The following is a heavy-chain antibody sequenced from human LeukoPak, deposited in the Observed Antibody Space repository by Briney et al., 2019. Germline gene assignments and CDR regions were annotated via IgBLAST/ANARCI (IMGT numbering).Heavy chain of an antibody. CDR1: GFTFSSYS. V-gene: IGHV3-21*01. CDR2: ISSSSSYI. J-gene: IGHJ4*02. D-gene: IGHD3-10*01. CDR3: ARVVGSGSYFDS. Sequence: PGGSLRLSCAASGFTFSSYSMNWVRQARWKGLEWVSSISSSSSYIYYADSVKGRFTISRDNAKNSLYLQMNSLRAEDTAVYYCARVVGSGSYFDSWGQGTLVTVSS.